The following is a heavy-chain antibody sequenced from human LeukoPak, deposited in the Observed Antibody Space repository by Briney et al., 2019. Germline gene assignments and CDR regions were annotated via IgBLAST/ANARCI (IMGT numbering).Heavy chain of an antibody. D-gene: IGHD3-10*01. CDR2: TDTSGRYV. Sequence: GSLRLSCAASGFTFSNYGTNWVHQAPGKGLEWVSFTDTSGRYVYYGDSVKGRFTISRDNAKNLLFLQMNGLRAEDTALYYCARGRSITLLRGVAMSDGFDIWGQGAMLAVSS. J-gene: IGHJ3*02. V-gene: IGHV3-21*06. CDR3: ARGRSITLLRGVAMSDGFDI. CDR1: GFTFSNYG.